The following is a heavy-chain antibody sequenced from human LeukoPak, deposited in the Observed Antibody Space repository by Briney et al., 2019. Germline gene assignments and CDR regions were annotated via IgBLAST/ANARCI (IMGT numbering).Heavy chain of an antibody. D-gene: IGHD6-19*01. CDR2: IYYSGST. J-gene: IGHJ3*02. V-gene: IGHV4-59*01. CDR3: ARARRGSSGWYEFGGAFDI. CDR1: GGSISSYY. Sequence: SETLSLTCTVSGGSISSYYWSWIRQPPGKGLEWIGYIYYSGSTNYNPSLKSRVTISVDTSKNQFSLKLSSVTAVDTAVYYCARARRGSSGWYEFGGAFDIWGQGTMVTVSS.